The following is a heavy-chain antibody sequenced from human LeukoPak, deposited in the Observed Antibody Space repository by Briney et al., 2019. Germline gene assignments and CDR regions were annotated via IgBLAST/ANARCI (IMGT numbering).Heavy chain of an antibody. CDR2: ISATSSYT. J-gene: IGHJ3*02. Sequence: GGSLRLSCAASGFTFSSYSMNWVRQTPGKGLEWVSSISATSSYTYYADSARGRFTISRDNAKNSLYLQMNSLRAEDTAVYYCARDKTEQWLVLEAFDIWGQGTVVTVSS. D-gene: IGHD6-19*01. CDR3: ARDKTEQWLVLEAFDI. CDR1: GFTFSSYS. V-gene: IGHV3-21*01.